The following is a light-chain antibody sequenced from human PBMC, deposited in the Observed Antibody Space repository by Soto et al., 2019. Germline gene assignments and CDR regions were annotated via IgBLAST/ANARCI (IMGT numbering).Light chain of an antibody. CDR1: QSLSNNIY. CDR3: QQYGSSPPRT. J-gene: IGKJ1*01. V-gene: IGKV3-20*01. CDR2: GAS. Sequence: EIVLTQSPGTRSLSPGERATLSCRASQSLSNNIYLAWYQQKPAQAPRLLIYGASSRANGIPNRFSGSGSGTDLTLTISRLEPEDFAVYDCQQYGSSPPRTFGQGTKVDIK.